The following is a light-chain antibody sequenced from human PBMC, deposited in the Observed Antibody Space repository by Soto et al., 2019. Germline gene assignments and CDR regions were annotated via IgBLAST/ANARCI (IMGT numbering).Light chain of an antibody. V-gene: IGLV2-14*03. Sequence: QSALAQPAPVSGTPGQSITISCTGTSSDIGHYDYVSWYQQHPGKAPKLMIYDVTNRPSGVSNRFSGSKSGNTASLTISGLQAEDEADYYCSSYASSSTRVFGTGTKVTVL. CDR2: DVT. CDR3: SSYASSSTRV. J-gene: IGLJ1*01. CDR1: SSDIGHYDY.